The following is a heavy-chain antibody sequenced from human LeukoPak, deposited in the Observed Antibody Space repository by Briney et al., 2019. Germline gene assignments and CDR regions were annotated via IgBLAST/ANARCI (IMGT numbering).Heavy chain of an antibody. J-gene: IGHJ4*02. Sequence: GGSLRLSCAASGFTFTSYSMSWVRQAPGKGLEWVSGTSDRGDYTYYADSVKGRFAISRDNSKNTLYLQMNSLRAEDTALYFCAKKAQYNGNYPLDYWGQGTLVTVSS. CDR2: TSDRGDYT. V-gene: IGHV3-23*01. D-gene: IGHD1-26*01. CDR3: AKKAQYNGNYPLDY. CDR1: GFTFTSYS.